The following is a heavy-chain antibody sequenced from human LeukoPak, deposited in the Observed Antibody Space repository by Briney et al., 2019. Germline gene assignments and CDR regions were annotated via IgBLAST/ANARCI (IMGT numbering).Heavy chain of an antibody. Sequence: ASVKVSCKASGYTFTDYYMHWVRQAPGQGLEWMGWINPDSGGTNYAQRFQGRVTMTRDTSISTAYMELRSLRSDDTAVYYCARVPIVLAVMDVWGKGTTVTISS. J-gene: IGHJ6*04. CDR1: GYTFTDYY. CDR2: INPDSGGT. D-gene: IGHD6-19*01. CDR3: ARVPIVLAVMDV. V-gene: IGHV1-2*02.